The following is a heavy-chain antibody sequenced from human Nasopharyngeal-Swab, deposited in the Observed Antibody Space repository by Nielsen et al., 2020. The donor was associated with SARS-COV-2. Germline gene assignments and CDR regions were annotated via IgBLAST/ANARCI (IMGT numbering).Heavy chain of an antibody. Sequence: WIRQPPGKGLEWVAVIWYDGSNKYYADSVKGRFTISRDNSKNTLYLQMNSLRAEDTAVYCCARGLIPVAWLYYFDYWGQGTLVTVSS. D-gene: IGHD5-12*01. CDR3: ARGLIPVAWLYYFDY. V-gene: IGHV3-33*01. CDR2: IWYDGSNK. J-gene: IGHJ4*02.